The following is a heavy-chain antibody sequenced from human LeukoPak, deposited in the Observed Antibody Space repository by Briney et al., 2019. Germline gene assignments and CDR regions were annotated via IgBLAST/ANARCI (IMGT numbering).Heavy chain of an antibody. CDR2: INHSGST. V-gene: IGHV4-34*01. J-gene: IGHJ3*02. CDR1: GGSFSGYY. D-gene: IGHD6-19*01. CDR3: ARGQRRKQWPATPNGAFDI. Sequence: PSETLSLTCAVYGGSFSGYYWSWIRQPPGKGLEWIGEINHSGSTNYNPSLKSRVTISVDTSKNQFSLKLSSVTAADTAVYYCARGQRRKQWPATPNGAFDIWGQGTMVTVSS.